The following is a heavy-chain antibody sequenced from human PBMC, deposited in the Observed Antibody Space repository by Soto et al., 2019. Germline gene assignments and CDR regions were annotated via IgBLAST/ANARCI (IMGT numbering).Heavy chain of an antibody. CDR2: MNPNSGNT. Sequence: ASVKVSCKASGYTFTSYDINWVRQATGQGLEWMGWMNPNSGNTGYAQKFQGRVTMTRNTSISTAYMELSSLRSEDTAVYYCARDGTIFGVVIIPYGMDVWGKGTTVTVSS. D-gene: IGHD3-3*01. V-gene: IGHV1-8*01. CDR3: ARDGTIFGVVIIPYGMDV. CDR1: GYTFTSYD. J-gene: IGHJ6*04.